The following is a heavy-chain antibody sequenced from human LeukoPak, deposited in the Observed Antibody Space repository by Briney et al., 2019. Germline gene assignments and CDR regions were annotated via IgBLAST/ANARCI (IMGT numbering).Heavy chain of an antibody. CDR3: ARDRRRYCTNGVCRGGWFDP. CDR2: INPNSGGT. Sequence: ASVKVSCKASGYTFTGYYMHWVRQAPGQGLEWMGWINPNSGGTNYAQKFQGRVTMTRDTSISTAYMELSRLRSDDTAVCYCARDRRRYCTNGVCRGGWFDPWGQGTLVTVFS. D-gene: IGHD2-8*01. V-gene: IGHV1-2*02. J-gene: IGHJ5*02. CDR1: GYTFTGYY.